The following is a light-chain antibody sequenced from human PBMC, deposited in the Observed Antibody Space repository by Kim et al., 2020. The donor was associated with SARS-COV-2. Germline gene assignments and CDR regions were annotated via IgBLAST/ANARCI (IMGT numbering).Light chain of an antibody. CDR1: QSLLDSNGYNY. CDR2: LGS. CDR3: MQALQTPPT. Sequence: PASRSCRASQSLLDSNGYNYLDWYVQKPGQSPQLLIYLGSHRASGVTDRFSGSGSGTDFTLKISRVEAEDVGVYYCMQALQTPPTFGQGTKVDIK. J-gene: IGKJ1*01. V-gene: IGKV2-28*01.